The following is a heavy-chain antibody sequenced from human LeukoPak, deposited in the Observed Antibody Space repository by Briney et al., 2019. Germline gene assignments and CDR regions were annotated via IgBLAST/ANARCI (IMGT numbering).Heavy chain of an antibody. CDR2: ISSSSSYI. D-gene: IGHD6-13*01. J-gene: IGHJ5*02. CDR1: GFTFSSYS. CDR3: ARVLAADGRNWFDP. Sequence: PGGSLRLSCAASGFTFSSYSMNWVRQAPGKGLEWVSSISSSSSYIYYADSVKGRFTISRDNAKNSLYLQMNSLRPEDTAVYYCARVLAADGRNWFDPRGQPTLVTVSS. V-gene: IGHV3-21*01.